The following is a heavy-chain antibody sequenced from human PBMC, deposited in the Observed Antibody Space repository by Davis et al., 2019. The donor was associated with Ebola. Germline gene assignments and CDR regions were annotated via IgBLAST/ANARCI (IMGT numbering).Heavy chain of an antibody. Sequence: GESLKISCETSGFIFRNYVMSWVRQAPGKGLEWVSTFGTGGDTYYADSVKGRFAISRDNSKNTLYLQMNSLRAEDTAVYYCAKGQIDYWGQGTLVTVSS. CDR2: FGTGGDT. V-gene: IGHV3-23*01. J-gene: IGHJ4*02. CDR1: GFIFRNYV. CDR3: AKGQIDY.